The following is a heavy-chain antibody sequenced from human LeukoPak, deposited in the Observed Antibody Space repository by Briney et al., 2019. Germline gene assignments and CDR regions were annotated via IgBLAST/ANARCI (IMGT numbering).Heavy chain of an antibody. CDR2: ISSSGSTI. CDR1: GFTFSSYE. V-gene: IGHV3-48*03. Sequence: PGGSLRLSCAASGFTFSSYEMNWVRQAPGKGLEWVSYISSSGSTIYYADSVKGRFTISRDNAKNSLYLQMNSLRAEGTAVYYCAQVGATTEGYWGQGTLVTVSS. CDR3: AQVGATTEGY. D-gene: IGHD1-26*01. J-gene: IGHJ4*02.